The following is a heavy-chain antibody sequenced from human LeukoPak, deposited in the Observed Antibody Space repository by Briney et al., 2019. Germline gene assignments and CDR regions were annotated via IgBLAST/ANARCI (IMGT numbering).Heavy chain of an antibody. Sequence: SETLSLTCTVSGGSISSGGSYWSWLRQHPGKGLEWIGYIYNSGSTYYNPSLKSRVTISADTSKNQFSLKLSSVTAADTAVYYCAREAGAFDYWGQGTLVTVSS. CDR1: GGSISSGGSY. CDR3: AREAGAFDY. V-gene: IGHV4-31*03. CDR2: IYNSGST. D-gene: IGHD6-13*01. J-gene: IGHJ4*02.